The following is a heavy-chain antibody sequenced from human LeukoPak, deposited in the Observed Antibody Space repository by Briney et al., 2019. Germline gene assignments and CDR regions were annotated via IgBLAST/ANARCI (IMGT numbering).Heavy chain of an antibody. CDR2: IYPGDSDT. CDR3: ARVEWGGDCFSDAFDI. V-gene: IGHV5-51*03. CDR1: GYSFTSYW. J-gene: IGHJ3*02. D-gene: IGHD2-21*02. Sequence: GESLKISCKGSGYSFTSYWIGWVRQMPGKGLEWMGIIYPGDSDTRYSPSFQGQVTISADKSISTAYLQWSSLKASDTAMYCCARVEWGGDCFSDAFDIWGQGTMVTVSS.